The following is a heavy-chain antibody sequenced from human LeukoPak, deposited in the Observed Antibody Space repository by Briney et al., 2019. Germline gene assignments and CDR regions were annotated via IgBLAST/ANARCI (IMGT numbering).Heavy chain of an antibody. V-gene: IGHV1-8*03. D-gene: IGHD6-6*01. J-gene: IGHJ6*03. CDR1: GGTFSSYA. Sequence: ASVKVSCKASGGTFSSYAISWVRQATGQGLEWMGWMNPNSGNTGYAQKFQGRVTITRNTSISTAYMELSSLRSEDTAVYYCARARIAARRSRYYYMDVWGKGTTVTVSS. CDR3: ARARIAARRSRYYYMDV. CDR2: MNPNSGNT.